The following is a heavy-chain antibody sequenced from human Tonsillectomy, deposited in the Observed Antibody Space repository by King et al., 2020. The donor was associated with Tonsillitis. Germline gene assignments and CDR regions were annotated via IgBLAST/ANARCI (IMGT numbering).Heavy chain of an antibody. Sequence: VQLVESGAEVKGPGASVKVSCKASGYTFTDYFLHWVRQAPGQGLEWMGWMNPNSGDTKYAQKFEDRVTMTRDTSINTAYMDLNWLRSDDTAIYFCARDPVPASGVGSGTANCWGQGTLVTVSS. CDR3: ARDPVPASGVGSGTANC. V-gene: IGHV1-2*02. CDR1: GYTFTDYF. CDR2: MNPNSGDT. D-gene: IGHD2-2*01. J-gene: IGHJ4*02.